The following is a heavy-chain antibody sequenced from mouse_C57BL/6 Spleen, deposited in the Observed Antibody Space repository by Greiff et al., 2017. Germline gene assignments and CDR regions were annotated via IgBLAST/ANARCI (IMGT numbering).Heavy chain of an antibody. V-gene: IGHV1-26*01. J-gene: IGHJ3*01. CDR1: GYTFTDYY. CDR2: INPNNGGT. D-gene: IGHD2-13*01. Sequence: EVQLQQSGPELVKPGASVKISCKASGYTFTDYYMNWVKQSHGQSLEWIGDINPNNGGTSYNQKFKGKATLTVDQSSSTADMERRSLTSEDSAVYYCARGGGDYMFAYWGQGTLVTVSA. CDR3: ARGGGDYMFAY.